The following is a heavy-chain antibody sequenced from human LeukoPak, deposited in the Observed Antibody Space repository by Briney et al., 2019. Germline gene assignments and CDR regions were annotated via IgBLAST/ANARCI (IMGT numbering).Heavy chain of an antibody. J-gene: IGHJ4*02. V-gene: IGHV4-59*12. Sequence: PSETLSLTCTVSGGSISSYYWSWIRQPPGKGLEWIGYIYYSGSTNYNPSLKSRVTISVDTSKNQFSLKLSSVTAADTAVYYCARDSGSSGWIDYWGQGTLVTVSS. CDR3: ARDSGSSGWIDY. CDR1: GGSISSYY. CDR2: IYYSGST. D-gene: IGHD6-19*01.